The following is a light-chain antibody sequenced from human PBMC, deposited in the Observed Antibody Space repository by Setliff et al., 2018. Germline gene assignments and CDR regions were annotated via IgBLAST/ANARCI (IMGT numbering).Light chain of an antibody. CDR3: SSYTSSSAYVI. V-gene: IGLV2-14*03. Sequence: QSALTQTASVSGSPGQSITISRTGTSSDVGDYNYVSWYQQHPGKAPKLMICDVTKRPSGVSNRFSGSKSGNTASLTISGLQAEDEADYYCSSYTSSSAYVIFGGGTKVTVL. CDR2: DVT. CDR1: SSDVGDYNY. J-gene: IGLJ2*01.